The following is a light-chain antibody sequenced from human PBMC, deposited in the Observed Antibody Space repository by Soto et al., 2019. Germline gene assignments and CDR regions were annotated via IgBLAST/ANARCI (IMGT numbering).Light chain of an antibody. CDR1: QSLLYTSNNKNY. J-gene: IGKJ1*01. Sequence: DSVVTQSPKSLAVTLGGRATINCKSSQSLLYTSNNKNYLAWYQQKPGQPPKLIIYWASTRESGVPDRFTGSGSGTDFTLTISNLQAEDAAVYYCQQYYTTPRTFGQGTKVDIK. CDR2: WAS. V-gene: IGKV4-1*01. CDR3: QQYYTTPRT.